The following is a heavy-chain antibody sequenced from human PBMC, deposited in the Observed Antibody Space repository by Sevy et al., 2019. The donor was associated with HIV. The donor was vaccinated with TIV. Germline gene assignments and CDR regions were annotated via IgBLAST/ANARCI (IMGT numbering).Heavy chain of an antibody. CDR3: AKGGGHYDPDEIGYYFYYYNMDV. CDR1: GFSFDSYG. Sequence: GGSLRLSCAVSGFSFDSYGMTWVRQAPGKGLEWVSGISGSGTRTYYADSVKGRFSISRDNSKNRLYLQMNSLRSEDTAIYYGAKGGGHYDPDEIGYYFYYYNMDVWGKGTTVTVSS. V-gene: IGHV3-23*01. CDR2: ISGSGTRT. J-gene: IGHJ6*03. D-gene: IGHD3-22*01.